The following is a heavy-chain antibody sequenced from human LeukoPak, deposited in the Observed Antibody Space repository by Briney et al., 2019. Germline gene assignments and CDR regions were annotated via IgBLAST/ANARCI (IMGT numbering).Heavy chain of an antibody. V-gene: IGHV1-2*02. CDR1: GYTFTVYY. D-gene: IGHD3-10*01. Sequence: ASVTVSFTASGYTFTVYYMHWVRQAPGQGLEWMGWINPNSGGTNYAQKFQGRVTMTRDTSISTAYMELSRLRSDDTAVYYCARGLTMVRGPSNWFDPWGQGTLVTVSS. CDR3: ARGLTMVRGPSNWFDP. CDR2: INPNSGGT. J-gene: IGHJ5*02.